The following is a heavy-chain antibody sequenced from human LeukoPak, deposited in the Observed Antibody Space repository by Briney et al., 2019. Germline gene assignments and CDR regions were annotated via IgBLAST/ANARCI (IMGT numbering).Heavy chain of an antibody. J-gene: IGHJ4*02. CDR2: ISYDGSNK. D-gene: IGHD6-13*01. CDR3: ARGYGSSSWYGRIDY. V-gene: IGHV3-30*04. Sequence: PGGSLRLSCAASGFTFSSYAMHWVRQAPGKGLEWVAVISYDGSNKYYADSAKGRFTISRDNSKNTLYLKMNSLRAEDTAVYYCARGYGSSSWYGRIDYWGQGTLVTVSS. CDR1: GFTFSSYA.